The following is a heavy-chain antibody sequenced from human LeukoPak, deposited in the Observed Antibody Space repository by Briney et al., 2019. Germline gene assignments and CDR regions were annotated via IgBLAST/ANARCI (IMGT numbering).Heavy chain of an antibody. J-gene: IGHJ4*02. D-gene: IGHD3-22*01. V-gene: IGHV4-59*01. CDR1: GGSISTYY. CDR3: ARAGYYYDTMGET. Sequence: SETLSLTCAVSGGSISTYYWNWIRQPPGNGLEWIGYIYYSGNANYNPSLKSRVTISVDTSKNQFSLNLTSVTAADTAVYYCARAGYYYDTMGETWGQGILVTVSS. CDR2: IYYSGNA.